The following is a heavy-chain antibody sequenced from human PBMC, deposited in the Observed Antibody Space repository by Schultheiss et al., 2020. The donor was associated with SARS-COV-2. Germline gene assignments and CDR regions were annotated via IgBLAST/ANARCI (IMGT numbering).Heavy chain of an antibody. CDR2: ISSSGGRT. J-gene: IGHJ4*02. Sequence: GGSLRLSCAASGFSFSNSWMHWVRQPPGKGLMWVSVISSSGGRTYYADSVKGRFTISRDNSKNTVYLQMNSLRVDDTAIYYCAKDFWDTYGYSANYFDYWGQGTLVTVSS. D-gene: IGHD5-18*01. CDR1: GFSFSNSW. CDR3: AKDFWDTYGYSANYFDY. V-gene: IGHV3-23*01.